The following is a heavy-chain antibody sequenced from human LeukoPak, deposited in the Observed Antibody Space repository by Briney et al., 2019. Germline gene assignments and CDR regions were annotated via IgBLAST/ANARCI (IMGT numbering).Heavy chain of an antibody. J-gene: IGHJ4*02. CDR1: GYTFTTYY. CDR2: IHPNSGGT. CDR3: ARKNPFDY. V-gene: IGHV1-2*02. Sequence: ASVKVSCKASGYTFTTYYMHWVRQAPGQGLEWMGWIHPNSGGTNYAQKFQGRVTMTRDTSISAAYMELSSLRSDDTAVYYCARKNPFDYWGQGTLVTVSS.